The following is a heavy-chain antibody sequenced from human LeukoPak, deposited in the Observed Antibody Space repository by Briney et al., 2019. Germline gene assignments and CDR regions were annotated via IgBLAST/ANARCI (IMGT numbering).Heavy chain of an antibody. CDR3: ARGSITVVPAFDI. V-gene: IGHV4-59*12. CDR1: GGSICAYY. Sequence: PSETLSLTCTVSGGSICAYYWSWIRQPPGKGLEWIACIYYSGATNYNPSLKSRGTISVDTSKNQFSLKLTFVTAADTAVYYCARGSITVVPAFDIWGQGTMVTVSS. CDR2: IYYSGAT. D-gene: IGHD4-23*01. J-gene: IGHJ3*02.